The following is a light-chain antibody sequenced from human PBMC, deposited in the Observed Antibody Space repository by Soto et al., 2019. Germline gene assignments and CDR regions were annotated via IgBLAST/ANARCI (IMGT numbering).Light chain of an antibody. CDR2: DAS. CDR1: QTVRNNY. V-gene: IGKV3-20*01. CDR3: QQFRSYPLT. J-gene: IGKJ4*01. Sequence: EFVLTQSPGTLSLSPGERATLSCRASQTVRNNYLAWYQQKPGEAPRLLIYDASSRATGIPDRFSGGGSGTGFPLTVSRLEPEDFGVYYCQQFRSYPLTFGGGTKVEIK.